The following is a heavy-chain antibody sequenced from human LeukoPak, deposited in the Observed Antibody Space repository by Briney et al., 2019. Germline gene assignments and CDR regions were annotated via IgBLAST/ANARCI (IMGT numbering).Heavy chain of an antibody. V-gene: IGHV3-74*01. J-gene: IGHJ6*02. Sequence: PGGSLRLSCAASGFTFSAYWMHWVRQAPGKGLVWVSRINTDGSSPTYAASVKGRFTISRDNSKNTLYLQMNSLRAEDTAVYYCARGNVDIVATLPVYYYYGMDVWGQGTTVTVSS. CDR2: INTDGSSP. D-gene: IGHD5-12*01. CDR3: ARGNVDIVATLPVYYYYGMDV. CDR1: GFTFSAYW.